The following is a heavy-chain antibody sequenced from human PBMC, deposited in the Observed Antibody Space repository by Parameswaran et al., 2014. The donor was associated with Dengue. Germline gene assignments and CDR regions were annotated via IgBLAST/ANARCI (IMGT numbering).Heavy chain of an antibody. D-gene: IGHD3-3*01. CDR2: IYYSGST. Sequence: RWIRQPPGKGLEWIGYIYYSGSTYYNPSLKNRVTISVDTSKNQFSLKLSSVTAADTAVYYCASYDFWSGYYVDYWGQGTLVTVSS. J-gene: IGHJ4*02. V-gene: IGHV4-30-4*01. CDR3: ASYDFWSGYYVDY.